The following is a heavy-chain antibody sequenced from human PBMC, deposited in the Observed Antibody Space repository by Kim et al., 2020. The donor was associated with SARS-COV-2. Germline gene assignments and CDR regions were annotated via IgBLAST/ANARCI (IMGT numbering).Heavy chain of an antibody. D-gene: IGHD3-22*01. J-gene: IGHJ4*02. V-gene: IGHV4-59*09. Sequence: NSHPSHKSRVPISVDTSKNQFSLKLSSVTAADTAVYYCAGGDYYDSKLDYWGQGTLVTVSS. CDR3: AGGDYYDSKLDY.